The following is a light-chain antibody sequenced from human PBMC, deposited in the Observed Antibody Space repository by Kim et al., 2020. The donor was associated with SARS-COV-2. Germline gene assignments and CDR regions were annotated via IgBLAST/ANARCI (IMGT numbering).Light chain of an antibody. V-gene: IGLV2-8*01. CDR1: SSDVGGHNR. CDR3: SSYTGSNKYVV. Sequence: VTISCPGTSSDVGGHNRVSWYQHHPGKAPKLMIHEVTKRPSGVPDRFYGSKSGNTASLTVSGLQAEDEADYYCSSYTGSNKYVVFGGGTKLTVL. CDR2: EVT. J-gene: IGLJ2*01.